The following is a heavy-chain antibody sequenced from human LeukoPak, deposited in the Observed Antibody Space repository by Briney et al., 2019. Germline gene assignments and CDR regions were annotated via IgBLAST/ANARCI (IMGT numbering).Heavy chain of an antibody. CDR2: GGGT. J-gene: IGHJ4*02. V-gene: IGHV3-23*01. Sequence: GGGTYYAASVKGRFTISRDNSKDTLYLQMNGLRAEDTAVYFCAKQSAGSAAWYSLHYDFWGQGTLVTVSS. D-gene: IGHD6-13*01. CDR3: AKQSAGSAAWYSLHYDF.